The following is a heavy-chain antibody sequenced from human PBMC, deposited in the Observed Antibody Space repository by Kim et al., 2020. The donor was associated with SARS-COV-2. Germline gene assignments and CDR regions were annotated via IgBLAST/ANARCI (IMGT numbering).Heavy chain of an antibody. V-gene: IGHV3-33*01. CDR1: GFTLSSNG. Sequence: GGSLRLSCAASGFTLSSNGMHWVRQAPGKGLEWVAVVWNDGSKDYYGDSVKGRFTISRDIPKNTLYLEMNSLRVEDTAVYYCAREVGGNGDYVGWFDPWGQGPLVTVSS. J-gene: IGHJ5*02. D-gene: IGHD4-17*01. CDR2: VWNDGSKD. CDR3: AREVGGNGDYVGWFDP.